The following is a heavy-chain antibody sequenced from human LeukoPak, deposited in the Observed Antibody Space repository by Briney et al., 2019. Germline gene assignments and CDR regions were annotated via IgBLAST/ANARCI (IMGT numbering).Heavy chain of an antibody. D-gene: IGHD3-9*01. V-gene: IGHV4-59*12. J-gene: IGHJ4*02. CDR2: IYYSGST. CDR1: GGSISSYY. Sequence: PSETLSLTCTVSGGSISSYYWSWIRQPPGKGLEWIGYIYYSGSTNYNPSLKSRVTISVDTSKNQFSLKLSSVTAADTAVYYCARGRYDILTGSYPTPNRRPLLVFDYWGQGTLVTVSS. CDR3: ARGRYDILTGSYPTPNRRPLLVFDY.